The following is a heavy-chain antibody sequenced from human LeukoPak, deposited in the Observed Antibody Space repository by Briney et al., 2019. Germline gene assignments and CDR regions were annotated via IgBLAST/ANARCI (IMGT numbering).Heavy chain of an antibody. CDR2: IYYSGST. V-gene: IGHV4-39*01. CDR3: ARHSSDPIGFDY. CDR1: GGSISSSSYY. Sequence: PSETLSLTCTVSGGSISSSSYYWGWIRQPPGKGLEWIGSIYYSGSTYYNPSLKSRVTISVDTSKNQFSLKLSSVTAADTAVYYCARHSSDPIGFDYWGQGTLVTVSS. J-gene: IGHJ4*02.